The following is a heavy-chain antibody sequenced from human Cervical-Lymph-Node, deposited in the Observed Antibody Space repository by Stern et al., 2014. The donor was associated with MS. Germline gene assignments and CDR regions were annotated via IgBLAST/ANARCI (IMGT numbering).Heavy chain of an antibody. Sequence: QVQLQESGPGLVKPSQTLSLTCTVSGGSISSGGHYWSWIRQHPGKGLEWIGYIYYSGGTIYNPSLKSRVSISLDTSKNQFSLKLSSVTAADTAVYYCASRWSGTYYGQNWFDPWGQGTLVTVSS. V-gene: IGHV4-31*03. CDR1: GGSISSGGHY. CDR3: ASRWSGTYYGQNWFDP. CDR2: IYYSGGT. D-gene: IGHD1-26*01. J-gene: IGHJ5*02.